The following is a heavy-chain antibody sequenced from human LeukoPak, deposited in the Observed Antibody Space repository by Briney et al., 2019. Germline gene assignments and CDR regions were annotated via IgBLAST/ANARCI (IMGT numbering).Heavy chain of an antibody. CDR2: IKQDGSEK. Sequence: SGGSLRLSCAASGFTFSSYWMNWVRQAPGKGREWVANIKQDGSEKYYVDSVKGRFTISRHNAKNALYLQMNSPRAEDTAVYYCARVYNTRSSVEYWGQGTLVTVSS. J-gene: IGHJ4*02. CDR1: GFTFSSYW. CDR3: ARVYNTRSSVEY. V-gene: IGHV3-7*04. D-gene: IGHD3-22*01.